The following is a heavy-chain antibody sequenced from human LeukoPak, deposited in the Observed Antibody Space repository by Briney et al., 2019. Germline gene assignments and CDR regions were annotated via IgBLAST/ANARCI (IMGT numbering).Heavy chain of an antibody. CDR1: GGTFSSYA. V-gene: IGHV1-69*05. CDR2: IIPIFGTA. J-gene: IGHJ6*03. D-gene: IGHD3-16*01. CDR3: ARGPPVSYYYYMDV. Sequence: ASVRVSCKASGGTFSSYAISWVRQAPGQGLEWMGGIIPIFGTANYAQKFQGRVTITTDESTSTAYMELSSLRSEDTAVYYCARGPPVSYYYYMDVWGKGTTVTVSS.